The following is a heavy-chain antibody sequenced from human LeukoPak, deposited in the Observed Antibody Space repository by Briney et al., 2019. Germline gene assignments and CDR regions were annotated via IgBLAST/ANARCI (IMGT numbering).Heavy chain of an antibody. D-gene: IGHD3-9*01. CDR2: INRSGST. V-gene: IGHV4-34*01. Sequence: SETLSLTCAVYGGSFSGYYWSWIRQPPGKGLEWIGEINRSGSTNYNPSLKSRVTISVDTSKNQFSLKLSSVTAADTAVYYCARRGRYFDWLSTTHPFDYWGQGTLVTVSS. J-gene: IGHJ4*02. CDR3: ARRGRYFDWLSTTHPFDY. CDR1: GGSFSGYY.